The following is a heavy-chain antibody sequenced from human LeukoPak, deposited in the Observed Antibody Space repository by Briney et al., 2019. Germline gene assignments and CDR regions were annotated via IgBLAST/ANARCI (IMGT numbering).Heavy chain of an antibody. CDR1: GGSISSGDYY. J-gene: IGHJ5*02. CDR3: ARDLGYCSSTSCYTPNWFDP. CDR2: IYYSGST. D-gene: IGHD2-2*02. Sequence: PSQTLSLTCTVSGGSISSGDYYWGWLRQPPGTGLEWIGYIYYSGSTYYNPSLKSRVTISVDTSKNQFSLKLSSVTAADTAVYYCARDLGYCSSTSCYTPNWFDPWGQGTLVTVSS. V-gene: IGHV4-30-4*01.